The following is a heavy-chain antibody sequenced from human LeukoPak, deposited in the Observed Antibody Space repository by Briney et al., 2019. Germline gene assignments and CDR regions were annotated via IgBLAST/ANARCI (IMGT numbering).Heavy chain of an antibody. J-gene: IGHJ4*02. CDR3: ARDPVAYSSSWYRFFGVDY. V-gene: IGHV1-2*02. CDR2: INPNSGGT. Sequence: ASVKVSCKASGYTFTGYYMHWVRQAPGQGLEWMGWINPNSGGTNYAQKFQGRVTMTRDTSISTAYMELSRLRSDDTAVYYCARDPVAYSSSWYRFFGVDYWGQGTLVTVSS. CDR1: GYTFTGYY. D-gene: IGHD6-13*01.